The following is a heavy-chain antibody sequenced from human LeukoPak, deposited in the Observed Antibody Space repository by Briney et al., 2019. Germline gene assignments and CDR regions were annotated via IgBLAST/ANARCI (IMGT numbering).Heavy chain of an antibody. Sequence: GESLKISCKGSGYSFTSYWIGWVRQMPGKGLEWMGIIYPGDSDTRYSPSFQGQVTISADKSISTAYLQWGSLKASDTAMYYCASHATSTDNMTGAYFDYWGLGTLVTVSS. J-gene: IGHJ4*02. D-gene: IGHD3-9*01. CDR3: ASHATSTDNMTGAYFDY. CDR2: IYPGDSDT. V-gene: IGHV5-51*01. CDR1: GYSFTSYW.